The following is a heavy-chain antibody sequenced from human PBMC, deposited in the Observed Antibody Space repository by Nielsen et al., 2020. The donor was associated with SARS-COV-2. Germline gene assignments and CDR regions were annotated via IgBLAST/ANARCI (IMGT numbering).Heavy chain of an antibody. Sequence: GESLKISCAASGFTFSSYGMHWVRQAPGKGLEWVAVISYDGSNKYYADSVKGRFTISRDNSKNTLYLQMNSLRAEDTAVYYCAREAGYDSSGYYSDYFDYWGQGTLVTVSS. CDR3: AREAGYDSSGYYSDYFDY. V-gene: IGHV3-30*03. CDR1: GFTFSSYG. J-gene: IGHJ4*02. CDR2: ISYDGSNK. D-gene: IGHD3-22*01.